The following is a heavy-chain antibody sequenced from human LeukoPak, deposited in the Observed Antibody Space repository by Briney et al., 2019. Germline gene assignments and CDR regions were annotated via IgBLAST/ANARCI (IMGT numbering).Heavy chain of an antibody. V-gene: IGHV3-74*01. J-gene: IGHJ4*02. CDR3: ARTAYCGADCHYYFDY. Sequence: PGGSLRLSCAASGFTFTNYWMHWVRQAPGKGLVGVSRIKSDGSSTTYADSVKGRFTISRDNAENTLFLQMNSLRAEDTAVYYCARTAYCGADCHYYFDYWGQGALVTVSS. D-gene: IGHD2-21*02. CDR2: IKSDGSST. CDR1: GFTFTNYW.